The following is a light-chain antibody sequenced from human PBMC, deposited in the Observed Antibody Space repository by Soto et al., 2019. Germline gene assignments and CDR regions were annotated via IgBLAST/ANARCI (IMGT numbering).Light chain of an antibody. CDR3: QQRSNWPIT. J-gene: IGKJ5*01. V-gene: IGKV3-11*01. CDR2: DAS. Sequence: EILLTQSPATLSLSPGERATISCRASQSVSSYLAWYQQNHGQAPRLLIYDASNRATGIPARFSGSLYGTDFTLTISSLETEDFAVYYCQQRSNWPITFGQGTRLEIK. CDR1: QSVSSY.